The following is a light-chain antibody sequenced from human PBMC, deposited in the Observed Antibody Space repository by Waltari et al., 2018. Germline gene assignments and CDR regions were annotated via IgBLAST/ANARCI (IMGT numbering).Light chain of an antibody. Sequence: QSVLTQPPSVSAAPGQKVTISCSGGTSNIGNYYVSWYQHLPGAAPKLLIYDNEKRPAGIPDRFSASKSGTSATLGITGLQIGDEADYYGATWDNSLTDVVFGGGTKLTVL. CDR2: DNE. CDR3: ATWDNSLTDVV. CDR1: TSNIGNYY. V-gene: IGLV1-51*01. J-gene: IGLJ2*01.